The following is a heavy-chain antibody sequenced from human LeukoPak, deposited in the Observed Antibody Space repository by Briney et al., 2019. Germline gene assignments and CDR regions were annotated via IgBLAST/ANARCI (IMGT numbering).Heavy chain of an antibody. CDR2: IYYSGST. J-gene: IGHJ4*02. CDR3: ARYIAVAAYFDY. V-gene: IGHV4-59*01. D-gene: IGHD6-19*01. Sequence: SETLSLTCTVSGGSISSYYWSWIRQPPGKGLEWIGYIYYSGSTNYNPSLKSRVTISVDTSKNQFSLKPSSVTAADTAVYYCARYIAVAAYFDYWGQGTLVTVSS. CDR1: GGSISSYY.